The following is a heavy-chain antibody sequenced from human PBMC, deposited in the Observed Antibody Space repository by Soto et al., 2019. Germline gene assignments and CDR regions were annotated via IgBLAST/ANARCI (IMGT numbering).Heavy chain of an antibody. J-gene: IGHJ5*02. V-gene: IGHV1-69*01. Sequence: QVQLVQSGAEVKKPGSSVKVSCKASGGTFSSYAISWVRQAPGQGLEWMGGIMPIFGTANYAQKFQGRVTITADESTSTAYMALSSLRSEDTAVYYCAYRGCAANWFDPWGQGTLVTVSS. CDR1: GGTFSSYA. CDR2: IMPIFGTA. CDR3: AYRGCAANWFDP. D-gene: IGHD2-15*01.